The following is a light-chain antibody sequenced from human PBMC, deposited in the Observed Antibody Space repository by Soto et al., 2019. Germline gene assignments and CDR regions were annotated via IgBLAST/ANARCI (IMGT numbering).Light chain of an antibody. CDR3: QHSYSYPWT. CDR1: QSMSSW. CDR2: KAS. Sequence: DIQMTQSPSTLSASVGDRVTITCRASQSMSSWLAWYQQRPGKAPKLLIYKASSLESGVPSRFSGSGSGTEFTLTISSLQPDDFATYYCQHSYSYPWTFGQGTKVEIE. J-gene: IGKJ1*01. V-gene: IGKV1-5*03.